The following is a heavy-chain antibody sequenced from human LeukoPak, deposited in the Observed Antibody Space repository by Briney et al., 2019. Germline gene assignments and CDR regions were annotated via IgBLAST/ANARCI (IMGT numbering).Heavy chain of an antibody. CDR3: ASKSSTSPYYFDY. CDR1: GYTFTSYG. CDR2: IIPIFGTA. V-gene: IGHV1-69*13. Sequence: SVKVSCKASGYTFTSYGISWVRQAPGQGLEWMGGIIPIFGTANYAQKFQGRVTITADESTSTAYMELSSLRSEDTAVYYCASKSSTSPYYFDYWGQGTLVTVSS. J-gene: IGHJ4*02. D-gene: IGHD2-2*01.